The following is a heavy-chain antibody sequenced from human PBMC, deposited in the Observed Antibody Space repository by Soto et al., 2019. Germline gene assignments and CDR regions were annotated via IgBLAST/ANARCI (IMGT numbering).Heavy chain of an antibody. CDR2: ISSSGSTI. Sequence: QVQLVEAGGGLVKPGGSLRLSCAASGFTFSDYYMSWIRQAPGKGLEWASYISSSGSTIYYSDPVKGRFTIPRNNAKISLYLQMNSLRAEDTAVYYCARAKYCRSTSCYTYGWSDPFVQGTLVAVSS. D-gene: IGHD2-2*02. CDR1: GFTFSDYY. J-gene: IGHJ5*02. CDR3: ARAKYCRSTSCYTYGWSDP. V-gene: IGHV3-11*01.